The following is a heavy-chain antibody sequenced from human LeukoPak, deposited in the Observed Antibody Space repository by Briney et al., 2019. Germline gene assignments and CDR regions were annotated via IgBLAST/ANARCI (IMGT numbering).Heavy chain of an antibody. V-gene: IGHV3-23*01. D-gene: IGHD2-2*01. CDR2: ISGSGGST. CDR3: AKADRDIVVVPAAHMEYLFDY. Sequence: GGSLRLSCAASGFTFSSYAMSWVRQAPGKGLEWVSAISGSGGSTYYADSVKGRFTISRDNSKNTLYLQMNSLRAEDTAVYYCAKADRDIVVVPAAHMEYLFDYWGQGTLVTVSS. J-gene: IGHJ4*02. CDR1: GFTFSSYA.